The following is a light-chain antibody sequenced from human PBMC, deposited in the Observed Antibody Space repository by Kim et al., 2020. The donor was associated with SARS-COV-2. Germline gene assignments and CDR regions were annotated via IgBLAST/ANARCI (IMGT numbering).Light chain of an antibody. Sequence: SASEGDIVTITCRASQSITSRLAWYQQKPGKAPKLLIYDASSLESGVPSRFSGGGSGTEFSLTISSLQPDDFATYYCQQYASYSYTFGQGTKLEIK. CDR3: QQYASYSYT. V-gene: IGKV1-5*01. CDR2: DAS. J-gene: IGKJ2*01. CDR1: QSITSR.